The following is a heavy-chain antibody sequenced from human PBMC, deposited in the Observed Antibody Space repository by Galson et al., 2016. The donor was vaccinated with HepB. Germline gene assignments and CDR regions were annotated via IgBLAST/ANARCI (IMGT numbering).Heavy chain of an antibody. CDR3: AREKTEDIVEVPAAHYGLDV. D-gene: IGHD2-2*01. CDR1: GDSISSYNC. J-gene: IGHJ6*02. CDR2: IDHSGST. V-gene: IGHV4-4*02. Sequence: TLSLTCAVSGDSISSYNCWTWVRQPPGKGLDWIGEIDHSGSTNYNPSLRSRVTISVDKSKNHFSLKMRSVTAADTAVYYCAREKTEDIVEVPAAHYGLDVWGQGTTVTVSS.